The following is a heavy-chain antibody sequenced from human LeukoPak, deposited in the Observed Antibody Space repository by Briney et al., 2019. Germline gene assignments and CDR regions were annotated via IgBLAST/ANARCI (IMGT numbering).Heavy chain of an antibody. CDR2: TYHSGST. Sequence: SGTLSLTCAVSGGSISSSNWWSWVRQPPGKGLEWIGETYHSGSTNYNPSLKSRVTISVDKSKNQFSLKLSSVTAADTAVYYCARVRLAAAGSFDYWGQGTLVTVSS. CDR1: GGSISSSNW. J-gene: IGHJ4*02. D-gene: IGHD6-13*01. V-gene: IGHV4-4*02. CDR3: ARVRLAAAGSFDY.